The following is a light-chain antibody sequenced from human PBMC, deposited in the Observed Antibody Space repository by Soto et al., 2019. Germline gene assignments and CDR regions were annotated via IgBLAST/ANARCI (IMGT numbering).Light chain of an antibody. V-gene: IGLV1-51*01. CDR2: DND. J-gene: IGLJ3*02. CDR3: GAWESSLRVVV. Sequence: QSVLTQPPSVSAAPGQKVTISCSGGSSNMGSNYVSWYQQLPGTAPKLLIFDNDKRPSGIPGRFSGSRSGTSGSLGIAGLQTGDEGDYYCGAWESSLRVVVFGGGTELTVL. CDR1: SSNMGSNY.